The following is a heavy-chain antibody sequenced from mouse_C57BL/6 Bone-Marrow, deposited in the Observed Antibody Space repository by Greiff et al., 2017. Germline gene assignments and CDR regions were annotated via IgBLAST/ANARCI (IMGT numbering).Heavy chain of an antibody. CDR3: ARRVTTVVASLIDYAMDY. Sequence: EVQLQQSGPELVKPGASVQIPCKASGYTFTDYNMDWVKQSHGKSLEWIGDINPNNGGTIYNQKFKGKATLTVDKSSSTAYMELRSLTSEDTAVYYCARRVTTVVASLIDYAMDYWGQGTSVTVSS. CDR1: GYTFTDYN. CDR2: INPNNGGT. D-gene: IGHD1-1*01. V-gene: IGHV1-18*01. J-gene: IGHJ4*01.